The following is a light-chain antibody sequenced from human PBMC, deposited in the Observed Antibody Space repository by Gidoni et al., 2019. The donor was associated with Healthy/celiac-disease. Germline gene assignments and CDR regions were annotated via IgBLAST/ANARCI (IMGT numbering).Light chain of an antibody. CDR3: QQRYSTPLLT. J-gene: IGKJ3*01. CDR1: QSISSY. CDR2: AAS. Sequence: EIQMTQAPSSLSASVGDRVTITFRASQSISSYLNWYQQKPGKAPKLLIYAASSLQSGVPSRCSSSRAWTDYSLTISSLLPEDFATYYCQQRYSTPLLTFGPGTKVDIK. V-gene: IGKV1-39*01.